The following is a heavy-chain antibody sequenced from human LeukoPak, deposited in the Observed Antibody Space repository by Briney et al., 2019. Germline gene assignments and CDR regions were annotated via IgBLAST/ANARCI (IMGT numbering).Heavy chain of an antibody. V-gene: IGHV3-66*01. J-gene: IGHJ4*02. CDR3: ARGGYSSSWLVSD. D-gene: IGHD6-13*01. CDR1: GFTVSSNY. Sequence: GGSLRLSCAASGFTVSSNYMSWVRHAPGKGLEWVSVIYSGGGTYYADSVKGRFTISRDNSKNTLYLQMNSLRAEDTAVYYCARGGYSSSWLVSDWGQGTLVTVSS. CDR2: IYSGGGT.